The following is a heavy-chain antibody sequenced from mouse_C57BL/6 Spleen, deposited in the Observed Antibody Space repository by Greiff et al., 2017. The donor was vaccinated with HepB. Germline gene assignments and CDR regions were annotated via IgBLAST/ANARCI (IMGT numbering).Heavy chain of an antibody. Sequence: QVQLQQPGAELVMPGASVKLSCKASGYTFTSYWMHWVKQRPGQGLEWIGEIDPSDSYTNYNQKFKGKSTFTVDKSSSTAYMQLSSLTSEDSAVYYGARSADSSGYGDYWGQGTTLTVSS. D-gene: IGHD3-2*02. J-gene: IGHJ2*01. CDR2: IDPSDSYT. CDR3: ARSADSSGYGDY. CDR1: GYTFTSYW. V-gene: IGHV1-69*01.